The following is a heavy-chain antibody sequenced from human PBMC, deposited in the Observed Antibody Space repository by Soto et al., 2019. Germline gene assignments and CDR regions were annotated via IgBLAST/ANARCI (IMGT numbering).Heavy chain of an antibody. CDR3: ARASFIVVVTAIYNWFDP. D-gene: IGHD2-21*02. J-gene: IGHJ5*02. Sequence: SETLSLTCAVYGGSFSGYYWSWIRQPPGKGLEWIGEINHSGSTNYNPSPKSRVTISVDTSKNQFSLKLSSVTAADTAVYYCARASFIVVVTAIYNWFDPWGQGTLVTVSS. CDR2: INHSGST. CDR1: GGSFSGYY. V-gene: IGHV4-34*01.